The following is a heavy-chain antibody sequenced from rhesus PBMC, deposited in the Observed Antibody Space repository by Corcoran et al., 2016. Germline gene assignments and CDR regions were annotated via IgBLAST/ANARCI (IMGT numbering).Heavy chain of an antibody. V-gene: IGHV6-1*01. CDR2: QYYGSKRYN. J-gene: IGHJ4*01. D-gene: IGHD6-25*01. CDR3: ARGGGRWNFPYFDY. Sequence: QVQLQESGPGLVKPSQTLSLTCAISGASVSSNSATWNWIRQLPSSGLEWLGRQYYGSKRYNASAQSRPKRITITPDTSQTQFSLQLNSVTPEDMAVYYCARGGGRWNFPYFDYWGQGVLVTVSS. CDR1: GASVSSNSAT.